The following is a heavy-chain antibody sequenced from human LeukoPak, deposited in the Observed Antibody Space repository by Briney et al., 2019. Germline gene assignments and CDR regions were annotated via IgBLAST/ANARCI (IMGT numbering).Heavy chain of an antibody. D-gene: IGHD6-13*01. CDR2: INPNSGGT. CDR1: GYTFTGYY. Sequence: ASVKVSCKASGYTFTGYYMHWVRQAPGQGLEGMGWINPNSGGTNYAQKFQGRVTMTRDTSISTAYMELSRLRSDDTAVYYCARDPGYSSSWYCDYWGQGTLVTVSS. CDR3: ARDPGYSSSWYCDY. J-gene: IGHJ4*02. V-gene: IGHV1-2*02.